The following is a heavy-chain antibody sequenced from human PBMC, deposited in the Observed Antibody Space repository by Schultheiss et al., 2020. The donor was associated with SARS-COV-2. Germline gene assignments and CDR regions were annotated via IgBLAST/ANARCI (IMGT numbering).Heavy chain of an antibody. CDR2: ISYDGSNK. CDR1: GFTFSNYA. CDR3: AKDRGPYYYYGMDV. Sequence: GGSLRLSCAASGFTFSNYAMHWVRQAPGKGLEWVAVISYDGSNKYYADSVKGRFTISRDNSKNTLYLQMNNLRAEDTAVYYCAKDRGPYYYYGMDVWGRGTTVTVSS. J-gene: IGHJ6*02. V-gene: IGHV3-30-3*01.